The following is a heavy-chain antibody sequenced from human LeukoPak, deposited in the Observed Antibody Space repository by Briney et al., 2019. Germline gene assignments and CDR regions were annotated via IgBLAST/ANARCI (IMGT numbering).Heavy chain of an antibody. V-gene: IGHV1-69*05. CDR3: ARLGGDSTNAFDI. CDR2: IIPIFGTA. D-gene: IGHD3-16*01. J-gene: IGHJ3*02. CDR1: GGTFSSYA. Sequence: SVKISCKASGGTFSSYAISWVRQAPGQGLEWMGRIIPIFGTANYAQKFQGRVTITTDESTSTAYMELSSLRSEDTAVYYCARLGGDSTNAFDIWGQGTMVTVSS.